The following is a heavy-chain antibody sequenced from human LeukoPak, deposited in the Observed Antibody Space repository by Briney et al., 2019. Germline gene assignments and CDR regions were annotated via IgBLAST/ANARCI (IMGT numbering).Heavy chain of an antibody. Sequence: GGSLRLSCAASGFTFSFYGMSWVRQAPGKGLEWVSGISGSGVRTYYADSVKGRFTISRDNSKNTLHLQMNSLRVEDTAVYYCATEMGPHSYWGQGTLVTVSS. V-gene: IGHV3-23*01. J-gene: IGHJ4*02. D-gene: IGHD1-26*01. CDR1: GFTFSFYG. CDR2: ISGSGVRT. CDR3: ATEMGPHSY.